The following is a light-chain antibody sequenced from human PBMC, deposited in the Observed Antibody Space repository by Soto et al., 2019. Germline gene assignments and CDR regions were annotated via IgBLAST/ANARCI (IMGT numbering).Light chain of an antibody. CDR3: CSYAGSNNFPYV. Sequence: QSALTQPPSASGSPGQSVTISCTGTSSDVGGYNYVSWYQQHPGKAPKLMIYEVSKRPSGVPDRFSGSKSGNTASLTVSGLQAGDEADYYCCSYAGSNNFPYVFGTGTKVTVL. CDR2: EVS. V-gene: IGLV2-8*01. J-gene: IGLJ1*01. CDR1: SSDVGGYNY.